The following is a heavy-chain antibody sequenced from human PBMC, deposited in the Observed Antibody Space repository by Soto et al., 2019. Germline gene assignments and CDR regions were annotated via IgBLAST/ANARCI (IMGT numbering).Heavy chain of an antibody. J-gene: IGHJ6*03. CDR2: INHSGST. V-gene: IGHV4-34*01. D-gene: IGHD3-10*01. Sequence: SETLSLTCAVYGGSFSGYYWSWIRQPPGKGLEWIGEINHSGSTNYNPSLKSRVTISVDTSKNQFSLKLSSVTAADTAVYYCAGERGWMVRGVTYNYYYYYMDVWGKGTTVTVSS. CDR1: GGSFSGYY. CDR3: AGERGWMVRGVTYNYYYYYMDV.